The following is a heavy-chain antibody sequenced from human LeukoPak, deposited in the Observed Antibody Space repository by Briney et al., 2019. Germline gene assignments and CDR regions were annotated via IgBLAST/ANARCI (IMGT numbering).Heavy chain of an antibody. CDR3: ARDDVVVPAAITGGRYYYYGMDV. V-gene: IGHV1-69*04. J-gene: IGHJ6*02. D-gene: IGHD2-2*02. Sequence: GASVKVSCKASGGTFSSYAIRWVRQAPGQGLEWMGRIIPTLGIANYAQKFQGRVTITADKSTSTAYMELSSLRSEDTAVYYCARDDVVVPAAITGGRYYYYGMDVWGQGTTVTVSS. CDR1: GGTFSSYA. CDR2: IIPTLGIA.